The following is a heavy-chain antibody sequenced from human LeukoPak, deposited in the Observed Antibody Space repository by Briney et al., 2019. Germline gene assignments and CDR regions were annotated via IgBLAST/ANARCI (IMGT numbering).Heavy chain of an antibody. V-gene: IGHV1-18*01. J-gene: IGHJ3*02. CDR3: ARDPQVVPAAIGGPDAFDI. D-gene: IGHD2-2*02. CDR2: ISAYNGNT. CDR1: GYTFTSYG. Sequence: ASVKVSCKASGYTFTSYGISWVRQAPGQGLEWMGWISAYNGNTNYAQKLQGRVTMTTDTSTSTAYMELRSLRSDDTAVYYCARDPQVVPAAIGGPDAFDIWGQGTMVTVSS.